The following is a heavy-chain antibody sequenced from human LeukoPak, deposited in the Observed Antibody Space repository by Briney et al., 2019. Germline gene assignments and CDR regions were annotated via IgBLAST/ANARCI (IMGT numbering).Heavy chain of an antibody. J-gene: IGHJ6*02. V-gene: IGHV4-4*07. CDR3: ARENRIAAVSGTAYYYYGMDV. CDR1: GVSITSYY. Sequence: SESLSLTCTVSGVSITSYYWSWIRQPPGKGLEWIGHIYTSGSTNYNPSLKSRITMSVDTSKQQFSLKLSAVTAADTAVYSCARENRIAAVSGTAYYYYGMDVWGPGTTVTVSS. D-gene: IGHD6-25*01. CDR2: IYTSGST.